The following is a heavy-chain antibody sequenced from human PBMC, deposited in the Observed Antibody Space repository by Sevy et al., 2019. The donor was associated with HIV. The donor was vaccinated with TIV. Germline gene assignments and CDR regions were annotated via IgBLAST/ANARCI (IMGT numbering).Heavy chain of an antibody. D-gene: IGHD2-21*02. V-gene: IGHV3-53*01. J-gene: IGHJ4*02. Sequence: GGSLRLSCAASGFTVSSNYMSWVRQAPGKGLEWVSVIYSGGRTYYADSVKGRFTISRDNSKNTLYLQMNSLKAEDTAGYYCAGGEYCGCDGYDDWGQGTLVTVSS. CDR1: GFTVSSNY. CDR3: AGGEYCGCDGYDD. CDR2: IYSGGRT.